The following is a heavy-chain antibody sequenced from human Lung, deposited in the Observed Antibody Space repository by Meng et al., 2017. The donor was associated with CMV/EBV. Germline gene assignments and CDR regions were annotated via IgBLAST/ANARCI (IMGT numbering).Heavy chain of an antibody. CDR3: ASSTYYHDSSGPAFDY. CDR2: INTNTGSP. Sequence: QVQVVQSGPELETPVAYVRVSCNACGYTFTSYAMKWGRQAPGQELEWMGWINTNTGSPTYDKGVTGRFVFYLDTSVSTAYLQITSLKPDDTAVYYCASSTYYHDSSGPAFDYWGQGTLVTVSS. J-gene: IGHJ4*02. D-gene: IGHD3-22*01. V-gene: IGHV7-4-1*02. CDR1: GYTFTSYA.